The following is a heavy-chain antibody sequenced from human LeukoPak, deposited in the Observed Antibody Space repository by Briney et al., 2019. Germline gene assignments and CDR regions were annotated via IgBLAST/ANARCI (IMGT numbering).Heavy chain of an antibody. CDR2: TKGDGSGS. D-gene: IGHD3-10*01. J-gene: IGHJ4*02. V-gene: IGHV3-7*01. CDR1: GFSFSYYW. Sequence: GGSLRLFCAASGFSFSYYWMSWVRKAAGKGLEWVANTKGDGSGSSYVDSVKGRFTIYRDNAKNSLYLQMNSLRAEDTAVYHCAKGGVVRTRYYFDSWGQGTLVTVSS. CDR3: AKGGVVRTRYYFDS.